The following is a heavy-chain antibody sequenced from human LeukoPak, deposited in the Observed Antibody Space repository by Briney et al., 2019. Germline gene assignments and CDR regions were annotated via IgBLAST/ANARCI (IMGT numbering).Heavy chain of an antibody. CDR1: GFTFSSYA. CDR2: ISGSGGST. J-gene: IGHJ5*02. CDR3: ASSGYYYTYNWFDP. D-gene: IGHD3-22*01. V-gene: IGHV3-23*01. Sequence: PGGSLRLSCAASGFTFSSYAMSWVRQAPGKGLEWVSAISGSGGSTYYADSVKGRFTISRDNSKNTLYLQMNSLRAEDTAVYYCASSGYYYTYNWFDPWGQGTLVTVSS.